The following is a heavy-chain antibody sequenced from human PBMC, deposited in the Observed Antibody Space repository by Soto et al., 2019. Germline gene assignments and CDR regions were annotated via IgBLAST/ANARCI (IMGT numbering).Heavy chain of an antibody. CDR3: ARDTKSGSYSLDY. Sequence: EVQLVESGGGLVQPGGSLRLSCAASGFTFSSYAMHWVRQAPGKGLEYVSAISSNGGSTYYANSVKGRFTISRDNSQNTQHLQRGSLRAEDMAVYYCARDTKSGSYSLDYWGQGTLVTVSS. J-gene: IGHJ4*02. CDR1: GFTFSSYA. V-gene: IGHV3-64*01. CDR2: ISSNGGST. D-gene: IGHD1-26*01.